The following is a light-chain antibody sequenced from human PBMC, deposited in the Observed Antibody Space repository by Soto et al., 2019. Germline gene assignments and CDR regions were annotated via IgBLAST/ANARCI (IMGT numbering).Light chain of an antibody. CDR3: QTLGTGIQV. CDR2: LNSDGSH. Sequence: QPVLTQSPAASASLGASVKLTCTLSSGHSSYAIEWHQQQPEKGPRYLMKLNSDGSHSKGDGIPDRFSGSSSGAERYLTISSLQSEEEADYYCQTLGTGIQVFGGGTQLTVL. V-gene: IGLV4-69*01. CDR1: SGHSSYA. J-gene: IGLJ3*02.